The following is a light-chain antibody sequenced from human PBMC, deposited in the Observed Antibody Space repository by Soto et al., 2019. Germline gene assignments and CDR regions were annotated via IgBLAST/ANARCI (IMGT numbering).Light chain of an antibody. Sequence: EIVMTQSPATLSVSPGERATLSCRASQSVSSNLAWYQQKPGQAPRLLIYGASTRATGIPARFSGSGSGTEFTLNISSLQSEDFAVYYCKQYNNLHRMYTFGQGTKLEIK. V-gene: IGKV3-15*01. CDR2: GAS. CDR3: KQYNNLHRMYT. CDR1: QSVSSN. J-gene: IGKJ2*01.